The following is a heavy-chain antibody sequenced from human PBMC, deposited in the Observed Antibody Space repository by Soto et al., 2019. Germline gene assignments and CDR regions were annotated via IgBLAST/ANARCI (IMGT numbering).Heavy chain of an antibody. CDR2: ISGSGGST. CDR3: AKREDRAYSSGWYKNYYGMDV. CDR1: GFTFSSYA. J-gene: IGHJ6*02. D-gene: IGHD6-19*01. V-gene: IGHV3-23*01. Sequence: PGGSLRLSCAASGFTFSSYAMSWVRQAPGKGLEWVSAISGSGGSTYYADSVKGRFTISRDNSKNTLYLQMNSLRAEDTAVYYCAKREDRAYSSGWYKNYYGMDVWGQGTTVTVS.